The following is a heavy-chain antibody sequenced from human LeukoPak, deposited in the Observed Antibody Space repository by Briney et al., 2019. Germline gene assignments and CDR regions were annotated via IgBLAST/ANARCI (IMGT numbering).Heavy chain of an antibody. CDR3: ARHNKKYSWQFDAFDI. D-gene: IGHD6-6*01. V-gene: IGHV5-51*01. CDR2: IYPDDSDT. Sequence: TGESLKISCKASGYTFSNYWIGWVRQMPGKGLEWMGIIYPDDSDTRYSPSFQGQVTISADKSISTAYLQWSSLKASDTAMYYCARHNKKYSWQFDAFDIWGQGTMVTVSS. J-gene: IGHJ3*02. CDR1: GYTFSNYW.